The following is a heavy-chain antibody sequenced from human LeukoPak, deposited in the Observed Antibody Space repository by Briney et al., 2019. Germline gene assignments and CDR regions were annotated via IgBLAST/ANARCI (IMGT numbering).Heavy chain of an antibody. D-gene: IGHD3-10*01. Sequence: SETLSLTCTVSGGSISSYYWSWLRQPPGKGLEWIGYIYYSGSTNYNPSLKSRVTISVDTSKNQFSLKLSSVTAADTAVYYCARRAYGHDYWGQGTLVTVSS. CDR3: ARRAYGHDY. CDR1: GGSISSYY. J-gene: IGHJ4*02. V-gene: IGHV4-59*08. CDR2: IYYSGST.